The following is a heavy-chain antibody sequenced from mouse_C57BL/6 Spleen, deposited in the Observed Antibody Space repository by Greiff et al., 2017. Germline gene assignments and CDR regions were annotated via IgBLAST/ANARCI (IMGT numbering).Heavy chain of an antibody. Sequence: QVTPKECGPGILQSSQTLSLTCSFSGFSLSTSGMGVSWIRQPSGKGMEWLAHIYWDDDKRYNPSPKSRHTISQDTSRNQVFLKITSVDTAGTATYDCARVSLGYYDSRYFDVWGTGTTVTVSS. D-gene: IGHD2-4*01. CDR1: GFSLSTSGMG. CDR3: ARVSLGYYDSRYFDV. CDR2: IYWDDDK. J-gene: IGHJ1*03. V-gene: IGHV8-12*01.